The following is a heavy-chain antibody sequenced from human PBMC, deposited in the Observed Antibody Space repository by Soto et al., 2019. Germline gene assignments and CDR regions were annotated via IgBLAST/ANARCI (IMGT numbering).Heavy chain of an antibody. V-gene: IGHV4-30-4*01. D-gene: IGHD3-9*01. CDR2: ISSIGST. J-gene: IGHJ6*02. CDR3: ARGLVIRPYYYHGMDV. CDR1: GGSISSGDYF. Sequence: QVQLQESGPGLVKPSQTLSLTCTVSGGSISSGDYFWSWIRQSPGKGLEWIGYISSIGSTYYNPSLTSRVSVSRDTSKKQFSLKLSSVTTTDTAVYYCARGLVIRPYYYHGMDVWGQGTTVTVSS.